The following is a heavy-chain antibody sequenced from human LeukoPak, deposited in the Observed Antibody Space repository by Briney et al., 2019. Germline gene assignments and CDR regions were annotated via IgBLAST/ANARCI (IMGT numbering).Heavy chain of an antibody. CDR2: ISGSGANK. D-gene: IGHD2-15*01. J-gene: IGHJ4*02. CDR1: GFTFSSHD. CDR3: AKYGCSGGSCYSGGYDY. V-gene: IGHV3-23*01. Sequence: GGSLRLSCAASGFTFSSHDMSWVRQAPGKGLEWVSAISGSGANKYYADSVKGRFTISRDNSKNTLNLQMNSLRGEDTAVYYCAKYGCSGGSCYSGGYDYWGQGTLITVSS.